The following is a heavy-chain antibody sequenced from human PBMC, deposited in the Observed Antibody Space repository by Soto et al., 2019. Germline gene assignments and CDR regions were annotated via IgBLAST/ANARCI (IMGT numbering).Heavy chain of an antibody. D-gene: IGHD6-19*01. CDR2: INPGKGNT. CDR1: GYTFTSYA. V-gene: IGHV1-3*01. J-gene: IGHJ4*02. Sequence: QVQLVQSGAEVKKPGASVKVSCKASGYTFTSYAIHWVRQAPGQRLEWMGGINPGKGNTKYSQKFXXRXPXTRDTSASTAYMELSSLRSEDTAVYYCARDLGGWPDYWGQGTLVTVSS. CDR3: ARDLGGWPDY.